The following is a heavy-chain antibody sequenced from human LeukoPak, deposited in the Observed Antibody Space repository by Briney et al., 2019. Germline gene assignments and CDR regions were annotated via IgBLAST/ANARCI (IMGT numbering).Heavy chain of an antibody. V-gene: IGHV4-34*01. J-gene: IGHJ4*02. CDR3: ARYGSGSYYRGPYYFDY. CDR2: INHSGST. Sequence: SETLSLTCAVYGXSFSGYYWSWIRQPPGKGLEWMGEINHSGSTNYNPSLKSRVTISVDTSKNQFSLKLSSVTAADTAVYYCARYGSGSYYRGPYYFDYWGQGTLVTVSS. CDR1: GXSFSGYY. D-gene: IGHD3-10*01.